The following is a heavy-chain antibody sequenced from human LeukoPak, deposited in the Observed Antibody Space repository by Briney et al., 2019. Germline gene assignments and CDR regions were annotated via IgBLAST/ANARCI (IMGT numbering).Heavy chain of an antibody. CDR2: VSSNGGYT. D-gene: IGHD3-10*01. V-gene: IGHV3-64D*06. J-gene: IGHJ4*02. CDR1: GFTFSSYA. Sequence: PGGSLRLSCAASGFTFSSYAMSWVRQAPGKGLEYLSAVSSNGGYTYYADSVKGRFTISRDNSKNTLYLQMSSLRAEDTAVYYCVKFGGMDYWGQGTLVTVSS. CDR3: VKFGGMDY.